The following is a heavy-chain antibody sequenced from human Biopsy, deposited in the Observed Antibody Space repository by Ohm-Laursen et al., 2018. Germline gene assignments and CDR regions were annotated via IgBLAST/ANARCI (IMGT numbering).Heavy chain of an antibody. CDR1: GFSFSDYH. D-gene: IGHD4-23*01. J-gene: IGHJ6*02. Sequence: SLRLSCTASGFSFSDYHMRWIRQAPGRGLEWVSYINVYSNKKYYADSVKGRFIVSRDNDKNSLYLQMNSLRAEDAAVYYCARDTRWSPYGMDVWGQGTTVTVSS. V-gene: IGHV3-11*05. CDR2: INVYSNKK. CDR3: ARDTRWSPYGMDV.